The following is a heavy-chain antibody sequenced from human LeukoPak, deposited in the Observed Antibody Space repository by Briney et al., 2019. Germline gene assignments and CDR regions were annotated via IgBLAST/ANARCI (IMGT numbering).Heavy chain of an antibody. D-gene: IGHD2-15*01. V-gene: IGHV3-30*02. CDR1: GFTFSSYG. CDR3: AKIGIGYCCGGSCYPFDY. J-gene: IGHJ4*02. Sequence: GGSLRLSCAASGFTFSSYGMHWVRQAPGKGLEWVAFIRYDGSNKCYADSVKGRFTISRDNSKNTLYLQMNSLRAEDTAVYYCAKIGIGYCCGGSCYPFDYWGRGTLVTVSS. CDR2: IRYDGSNK.